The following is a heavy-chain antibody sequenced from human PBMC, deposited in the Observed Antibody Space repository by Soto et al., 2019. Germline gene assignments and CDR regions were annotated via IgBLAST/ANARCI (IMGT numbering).Heavy chain of an antibody. Sequence: LRLSCAASGFTFSSHGMHWVRQAPGKGLEWMAVISYDGSKKYYVDSVKGRFTISRDNSKNTLYLQMNSLRAEDTAVYHCAKDRVESGLGEVDYWGQGTLVTVSS. CDR1: GFTFSSHG. D-gene: IGHD3-16*01. CDR2: ISYDGSKK. V-gene: IGHV3-30*18. CDR3: AKDRVESGLGEVDY. J-gene: IGHJ4*02.